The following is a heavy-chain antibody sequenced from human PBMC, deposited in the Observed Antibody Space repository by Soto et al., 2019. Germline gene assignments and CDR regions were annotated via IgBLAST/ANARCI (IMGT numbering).Heavy chain of an antibody. CDR2: ISSSGSII. J-gene: IGHJ4*02. CDR1: GFTFIDNY. V-gene: IGHV3-11*01. CDR3: ARDLGYYESDGYFDY. Sequence: LRLSCAASGFTFIDNYMSWIRQAPGKGLEWVSYISSSGSIIYYADSVKGRFTISRDNAKNSLYLQMNSLRAEDTAVYYCARDLGYYESDGYFDYWGQGALVTVSS. D-gene: IGHD3-22*01.